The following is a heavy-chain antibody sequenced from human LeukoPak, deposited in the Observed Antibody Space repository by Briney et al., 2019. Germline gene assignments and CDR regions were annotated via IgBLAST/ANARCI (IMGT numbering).Heavy chain of an antibody. V-gene: IGHV3-23*01. D-gene: IGHD6-13*01. CDR3: TKDRRGPAAGTWYFDS. CDR1: GFTFSSTT. Sequence: PGGSLRLPCVASGFTFSSTTMGWVRQASGRGLEWVSSITAIDGRTYYADSVRGRFTISRDNSKNTVYLQLNSLRAGDTAIYYCTKDRRGPAAGTWYFDSWGQGTLVTVSS. CDR2: ITAIDGRT. J-gene: IGHJ4*02.